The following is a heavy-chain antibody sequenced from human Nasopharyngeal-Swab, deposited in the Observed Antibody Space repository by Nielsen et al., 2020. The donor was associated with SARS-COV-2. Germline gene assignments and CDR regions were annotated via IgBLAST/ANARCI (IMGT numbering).Heavy chain of an antibody. J-gene: IGHJ6*02. CDR3: AKDPALEWSYYYGMDV. CDR1: GFTFSSYA. V-gene: IGHV3-23*03. CDR2: IYSGGSST. Sequence: GESLKISCAASGFTFSSYAMSWVRQAPGKGLGWVSVIYSGGSSTYYADSVKGRFTISRDNSKNTLYLQMNSLRAEDTAVYYCAKDPALEWSYYYGMDVWGQGTTVTVSS. D-gene: IGHD3-3*01.